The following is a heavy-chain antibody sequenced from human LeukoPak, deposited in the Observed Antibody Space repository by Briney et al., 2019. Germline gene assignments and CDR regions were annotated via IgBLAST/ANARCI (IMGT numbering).Heavy chain of an antibody. Sequence: SETLSLTCTVSGGSISSYYWSWIRQPPGKGLEWIGYIYYSGSTNYNPSLKSRVTISADTSKKQFSLKLRSVTAADTAVYYCARADYDFVWGSYRLPDPWGQGTLVTVSS. V-gene: IGHV4-59*01. J-gene: IGHJ5*02. CDR1: GGSISSYY. CDR2: IYYSGST. D-gene: IGHD3-16*02. CDR3: ARADYDFVWGSYRLPDP.